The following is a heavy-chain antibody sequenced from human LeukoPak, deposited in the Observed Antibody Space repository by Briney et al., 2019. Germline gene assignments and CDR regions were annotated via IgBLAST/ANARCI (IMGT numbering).Heavy chain of an antibody. CDR2: INPHSGVT. V-gene: IGHV1-2*02. CDR1: GFTFTDYY. D-gene: IGHD1-14*01. J-gene: IGHJ4*02. Sequence: GASVKVSCKASGFTFTDYYMHWVRLVPGQGLEWMGYINPHSGVTSFPQKFRGRVTLTTDTSISAAYMELSSLISDDTAMYYCVREGITKAFDLWGQGALVTVSS. CDR3: VREGITKAFDL.